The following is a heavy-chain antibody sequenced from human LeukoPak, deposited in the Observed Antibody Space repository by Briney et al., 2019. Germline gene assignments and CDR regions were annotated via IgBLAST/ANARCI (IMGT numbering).Heavy chain of an antibody. CDR1: GDTFTTYY. D-gene: IGHD3-3*01. CDR2: INPVGGST. J-gene: IGHJ4*02. Sequence: APVKVSCKASGDTFTTYYIHWVRQAPGQGVEWMGIINPVGGSTTYAHRFQGRLTMTRDTSTSTVYMELSSLRSEDTAVYYWARVNDFWSSYFDSWGQGTLVTVSS. CDR3: ARVNDFWSSYFDS. V-gene: IGHV1-46*01.